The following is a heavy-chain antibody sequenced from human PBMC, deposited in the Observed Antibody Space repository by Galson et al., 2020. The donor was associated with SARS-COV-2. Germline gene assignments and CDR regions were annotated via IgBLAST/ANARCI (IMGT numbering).Heavy chain of an antibody. V-gene: IGHV3-15*01. D-gene: IGHD3-3*01. CDR2: IKSKTDGGTT. CDR3: TTYGVLRFLEWFLADDPYYYYMDV. J-gene: IGHJ6*03. CDR1: GFTFSNAW. Sequence: GGSLRLSCAASGFTFSNAWMSWVRQAPGKGLEWVGRIKSKTDGGTTDYAAPVKGRFTISRDDSKNTLYLQMNSLKTEDTAVYYCTTYGVLRFLEWFLADDPYYYYMDVWGKGTTVTVSS.